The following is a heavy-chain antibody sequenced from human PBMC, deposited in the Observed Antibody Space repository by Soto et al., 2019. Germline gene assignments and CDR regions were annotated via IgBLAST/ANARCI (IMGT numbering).Heavy chain of an antibody. V-gene: IGHV1-18*04. CDR2: ISAYNGNT. Sequence: GASVKVSCKASGYTFTSYGISWVRQAPGQGPEWMGWISAYNGNTNYAQKLQGRVTMTTDTSTSTAYMELRSLRSDDTAVYYCARGSSPSGWPFYYYYGMAVWGQETTVTVS. CDR3: ARGSSPSGWPFYYYYGMAV. J-gene: IGHJ6*02. CDR1: GYTFTSYG. D-gene: IGHD6-19*01.